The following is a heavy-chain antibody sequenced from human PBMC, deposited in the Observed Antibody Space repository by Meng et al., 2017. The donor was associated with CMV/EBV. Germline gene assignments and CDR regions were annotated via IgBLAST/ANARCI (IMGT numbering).Heavy chain of an antibody. V-gene: IGHV3-30*19. CDR2: ISYDGSNK. Sequence: GESLKISCAASGFTFSSYGMHWVRQAPGKGLEWVAVISYDGSNKYYADSVKGRFTISRDNSKNTLYLQMNSLRAEDTAVYYCARSMELDGVLFDYWGQGTLVTVSS. D-gene: IGHD1-7*01. CDR1: GFTFSSYG. J-gene: IGHJ4*02. CDR3: ARSMELDGVLFDY.